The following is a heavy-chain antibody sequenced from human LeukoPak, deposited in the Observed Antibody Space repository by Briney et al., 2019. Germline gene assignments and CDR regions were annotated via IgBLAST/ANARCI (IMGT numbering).Heavy chain of an antibody. CDR1: GFIFSNYG. CDR2: IWYDGKTK. D-gene: IGHD6-19*01. CDR3: AREWGRIAVAGGPGY. V-gene: IGHV3-33*01. J-gene: IGHJ4*02. Sequence: PGGSLRLSCEASGFIFSNYGMHWVRQAPGKGLEWVALIWYDGKTKFHADSVKGRLTISRDNSGNTLFLQMSSLRVEDTAIYYCAREWGRIAVAGGPGYWGQGALVTVSS.